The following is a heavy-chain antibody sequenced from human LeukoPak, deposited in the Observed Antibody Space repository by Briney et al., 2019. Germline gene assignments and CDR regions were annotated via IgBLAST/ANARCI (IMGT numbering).Heavy chain of an antibody. V-gene: IGHV3-23*01. D-gene: IGHD4-17*01. J-gene: IGHJ4*02. CDR2: ISGSGGST. CDR3: AKDQNTVATAPFDY. Sequence: RSGGSLRLSCAASGFTFSSYAMSWVRQAPGKGLEWVSAISGSGGSTYYGDSVRGRFTISRDNSKNVLYLQMNSLRAEDTALYYCAKDQNTVATAPFDYWGQGTLVTVSS. CDR1: GFTFSSYA.